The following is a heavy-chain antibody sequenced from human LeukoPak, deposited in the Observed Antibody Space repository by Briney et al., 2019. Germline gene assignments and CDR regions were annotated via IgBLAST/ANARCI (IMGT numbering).Heavy chain of an antibody. D-gene: IGHD6-13*01. CDR3: ARKYSSSSPFDP. Sequence: SETLSLTCAVYGGSFSGYYWSWIRQPPGKGLEWIGEINHSGSTNYNPSLKSRATISVDTSKNQFSLKLSSVTAADTAVYYCARKYSSSSPFDPWGQGTLVTVSS. CDR1: GGSFSGYY. CDR2: INHSGST. V-gene: IGHV4-34*01. J-gene: IGHJ5*02.